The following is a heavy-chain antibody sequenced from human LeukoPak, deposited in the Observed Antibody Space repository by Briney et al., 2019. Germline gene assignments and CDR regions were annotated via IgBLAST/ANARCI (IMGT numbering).Heavy chain of an antibody. D-gene: IGHD2-8*01. J-gene: IGHJ4*02. V-gene: IGHV3-23*01. Sequence: PGGSLRLSCAASGFTFDDYTMHWVRQAPGKGLEWVSAISGSCGSTYYADSVKGRFTISRDNSKNTLYLQMDSLRAEDTAVYYCAKGPLHALYWGQGTLVTVSS. CDR3: AKGPLHALY. CDR2: ISGSCGST. CDR1: GFTFDDYT.